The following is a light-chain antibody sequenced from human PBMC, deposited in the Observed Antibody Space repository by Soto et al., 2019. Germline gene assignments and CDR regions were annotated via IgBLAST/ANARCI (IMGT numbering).Light chain of an antibody. CDR1: SSDVGGYNY. V-gene: IGLV2-14*01. CDR3: SSYTSSSTPVV. CDR2: DVS. Sequence: QSALTQPASVSGSPGQSITISCTGTSSDVGGYNYVSWYQQHPGKAPKLMIYDVSNRPSGVSNRFSGSKYDNTASLTISGLQAEDEADYYCSSYTSSSTPVVFGGGTKLTVL. J-gene: IGLJ2*01.